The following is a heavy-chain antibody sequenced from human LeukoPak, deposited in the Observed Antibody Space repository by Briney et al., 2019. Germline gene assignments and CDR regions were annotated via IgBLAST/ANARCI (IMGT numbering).Heavy chain of an antibody. V-gene: IGHV3-23*01. J-gene: IGHJ4*02. D-gene: IGHD6-19*01. CDR3: ARDPRVAVAGTPGF. Sequence: GGSLRLSCAASGFTFSGYAMSWVRQAPGKGLEWVSTIDNSGTRTYYTDSVKGRLTISRDNSKNTLYLQMNSLRDEDTAVYYCARDPRVAVAGTPGFWGQGTLVTVSP. CDR1: GFTFSGYA. CDR2: IDNSGTRT.